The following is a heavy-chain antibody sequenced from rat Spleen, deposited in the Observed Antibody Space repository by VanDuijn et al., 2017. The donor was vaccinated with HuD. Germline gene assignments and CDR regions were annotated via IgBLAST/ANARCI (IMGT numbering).Heavy chain of an antibody. CDR1: GFTFNNYW. D-gene: IGHD1-9*01. CDR3: ARRHYGYTDYFDY. J-gene: IGHJ2*01. Sequence: EVQLVESDGGLVQPGRSLKLSCAASGFTFNNYWMSWIRQAPGKGLEWVASITNTGGSIYYPDSVKGRFTISRDNAQNTLYLQMNSLRSEDTATYYCARRHYGYTDYFDYWGQGVMVTVSS. CDR2: ITNTGGSI. V-gene: IGHV5-31*01.